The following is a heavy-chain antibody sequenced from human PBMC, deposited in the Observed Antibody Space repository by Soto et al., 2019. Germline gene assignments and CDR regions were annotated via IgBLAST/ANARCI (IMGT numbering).Heavy chain of an antibody. CDR3: ARSLRGGLVPNDAFDI. V-gene: IGHV3-21*01. CDR2: IRSSSSDT. J-gene: IGHJ3*02. D-gene: IGHD2-15*01. Sequence: WWSLRLSCAASVFTFSSYSMNWVRQAPGKVLVWVSSIRSSSSDTYYADSVKGRFTISRDNAKNSLYLQMNSLRAEDTAVYYCARSLRGGLVPNDAFDIWGQGTMVTVSS. CDR1: VFTFSSYS.